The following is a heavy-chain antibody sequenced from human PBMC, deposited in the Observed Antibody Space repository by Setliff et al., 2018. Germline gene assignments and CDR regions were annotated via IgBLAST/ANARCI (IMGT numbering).Heavy chain of an antibody. CDR1: GFTFSNYE. Sequence: GGSLRLSCVASGFTFSNYEMNWVRQVPGKAPEWVASTSWNSVNIVYAESVKGRFTISRDNAKNALHLQMNSLKTEDTALYYCVKDALGPDHFDNSGYFDYWGQGTPVTVSS. V-gene: IGHV3-9*01. J-gene: IGHJ4*02. D-gene: IGHD3-22*01. CDR2: TSWNSVNI. CDR3: VKDALGPDHFDNSGYFDY.